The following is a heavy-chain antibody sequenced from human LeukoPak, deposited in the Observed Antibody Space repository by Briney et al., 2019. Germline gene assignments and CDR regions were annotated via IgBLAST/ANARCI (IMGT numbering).Heavy chain of an antibody. J-gene: IGHJ4*02. CDR2: IYSGGST. CDR3: ARGRGGYGY. CDR1: GFTFSDYY. V-gene: IGHV3-53*01. Sequence: PGGSLRLSCAASGFTFSDYYMSWVRQAPGKGLEWVSVIYSGGSTYYADSVKGRFTISRDNSKNTLYLQMNSLRAEDTAVYYCARGRGGYGYWGQGTLVTVSS. D-gene: IGHD3-22*01.